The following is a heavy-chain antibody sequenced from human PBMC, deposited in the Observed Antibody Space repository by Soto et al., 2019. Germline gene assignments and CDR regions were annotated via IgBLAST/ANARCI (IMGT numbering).Heavy chain of an antibody. CDR2: IYPGDSDT. D-gene: IGHD3-10*01. Sequence: PGESLKIFCKGSGYSFTSYWIGWVRQMPGKGLEWMGIIYPGDSDTRYSPSFQGQVTISADKSISTAYLQWSSLKASDTAMYYCARRNYGSGSYYIEGWFDPWGQGTLVTVSS. V-gene: IGHV5-51*01. J-gene: IGHJ5*02. CDR3: ARRNYGSGSYYIEGWFDP. CDR1: GYSFTSYW.